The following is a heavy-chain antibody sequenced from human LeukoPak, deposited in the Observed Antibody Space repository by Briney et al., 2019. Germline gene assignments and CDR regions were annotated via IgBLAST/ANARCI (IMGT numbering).Heavy chain of an antibody. D-gene: IGHD3-22*01. CDR2: IYYSGST. J-gene: IGHJ3*02. CDR3: ARHRREMETYYYDSSGYRDAFDI. CDR1: GGSISSYY. V-gene: IGHV4-59*08. Sequence: SETLSLTCTVSGGSISSYYWSWIRQPPGKGLEWIGYIYYSGSTNYNPSLKSRVTISVDTSKNQFSLKLSSVTAADTAVYYCARHRREMETYYYDSSGYRDAFDIWGRGTMVTVSS.